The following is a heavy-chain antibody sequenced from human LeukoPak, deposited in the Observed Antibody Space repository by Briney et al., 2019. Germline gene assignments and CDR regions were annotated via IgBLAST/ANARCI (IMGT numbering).Heavy chain of an antibody. CDR3: ASLVSGSLLDY. J-gene: IGHJ4*02. D-gene: IGHD1-26*01. CDR1: GGTFSSYT. V-gene: IGHV1-69*02. CDR2: IIPILGIA. Sequence: GSSVKVPCKASGGTFSSYTISWVRQAPGQELEWMGRIIPILGIANYAQKFQGRVTITADKSTSTAYMELSSLRSEDTAVYYCASLVSGSLLDYWGQGTLVTVSS.